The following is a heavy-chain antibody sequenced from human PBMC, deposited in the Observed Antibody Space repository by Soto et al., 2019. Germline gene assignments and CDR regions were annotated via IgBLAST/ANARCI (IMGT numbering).Heavy chain of an antibody. CDR2: ISGSGGST. V-gene: IGHV3-23*01. CDR1: GCTFSSYA. J-gene: IGHJ4*02. CDR3: AISNSGLTPFDY. D-gene: IGHD4-4*01. Sequence: GGSLSLSCAASGCTFSSYAMSWVRQDPGKGLEWVSAISGSGGSTYYSDSVKGRFTISRDNSKNTLYLQMNSLRAEDTAVSYCAISNSGLTPFDYWGQGTLVTVSS.